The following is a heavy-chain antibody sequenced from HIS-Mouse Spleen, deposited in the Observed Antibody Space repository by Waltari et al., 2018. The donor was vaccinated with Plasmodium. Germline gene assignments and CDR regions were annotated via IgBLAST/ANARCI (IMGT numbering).Heavy chain of an antibody. V-gene: IGHV3-66*01. CDR1: GSTVSSNY. D-gene: IGHD6-19*01. CDR3: ARDLHSSGWYAFDI. J-gene: IGHJ3*02. Sequence: EVQLVASGGGLVQPGGSLRLSCAASGSTVSSNYMTCVRQAPGKGLEWVSVIYSGGSTYYADSVKGRFTISRDNSKNTLYLQMNSLRAEDTAVYYCARDLHSSGWYAFDIWGQGTMVTVSS. CDR2: IYSGGST.